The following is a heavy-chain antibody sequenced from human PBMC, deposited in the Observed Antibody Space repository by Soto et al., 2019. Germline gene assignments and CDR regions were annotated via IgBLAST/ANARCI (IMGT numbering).Heavy chain of an antibody. CDR2: IGGSGAGT. Sequence: PGGSLRLSCAASGFSFSNYAMTWVRQAPGKGLEWVSLIGGSGAGTYYADSVKGRFTISRDNSKNMVYLQMNSLRAEDTAVYYCARDQGPTTYWGQGTLVTVSS. J-gene: IGHJ4*02. CDR3: ARDQGPTTY. D-gene: IGHD5-12*01. CDR1: GFSFSNYA. V-gene: IGHV3-23*01.